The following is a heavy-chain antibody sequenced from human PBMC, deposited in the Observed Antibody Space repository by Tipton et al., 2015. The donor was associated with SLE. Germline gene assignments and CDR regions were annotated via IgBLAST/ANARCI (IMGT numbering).Heavy chain of an antibody. CDR3: ARAAGYMDV. CDR1: GFTFSDYY. V-gene: IGHV3-66*01. Sequence: SLRLSCAASGFTFSDYYMSWVRQAPGKGLEWVSVIYSGGSTYYADSVKGRFTISRHNSKNTLYLQMNSLRAEDTAVYYCARAAGYMDVWGKGTTVTVSS. J-gene: IGHJ6*03. CDR2: IYSGGST.